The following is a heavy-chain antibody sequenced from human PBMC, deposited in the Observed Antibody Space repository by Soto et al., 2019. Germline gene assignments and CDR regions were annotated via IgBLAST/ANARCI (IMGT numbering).Heavy chain of an antibody. CDR1: GGTFSSYA. D-gene: IGHD3-22*01. Sequence: SVKVSCKASGGTFSSYAISWVRQAPGQGLEWMGGIIPIFGTANYAQKFQGRVTITADESTSTAYMELSSLRSEDTAVYYCARGRSFYYYDSSGPLDYWGQGTLVTVSS. CDR2: IIPIFGTA. V-gene: IGHV1-69*13. CDR3: ARGRSFYYYDSSGPLDY. J-gene: IGHJ4*02.